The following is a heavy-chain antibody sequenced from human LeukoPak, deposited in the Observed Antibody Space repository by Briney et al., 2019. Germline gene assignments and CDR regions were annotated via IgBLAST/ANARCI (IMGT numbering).Heavy chain of an antibody. CDR1: GFTFSSYE. Sequence: HPGGSLRLSCAASGFTFSSYEMNWVRQAPGKGLEWVSYISSSGSTIYYADSVKGRFTISRDNSKNTLFLQMNSLRGEDTAMYYCARVQGGGYRTADYWGQGTLVTVSS. D-gene: IGHD6-19*01. CDR2: ISSSGSTI. V-gene: IGHV3-48*03. J-gene: IGHJ4*02. CDR3: ARVQGGGYRTADY.